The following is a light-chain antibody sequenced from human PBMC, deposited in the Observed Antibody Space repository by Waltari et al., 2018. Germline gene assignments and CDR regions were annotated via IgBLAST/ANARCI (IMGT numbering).Light chain of an antibody. CDR3: VQYDKWPLYS. Sequence: IIMRQSPATLSLSPGEGATVSCSTSQSVGTNLAWYQQTPGQAPRLLMYDASTRAIDIPVRFSGSGSGTDFTLSISSVQSADFAIYYCVQYDKWPLYSSGPGTKLEIK. CDR1: QSVGTN. CDR2: DAS. V-gene: IGKV3-15*01. J-gene: IGKJ2*01.